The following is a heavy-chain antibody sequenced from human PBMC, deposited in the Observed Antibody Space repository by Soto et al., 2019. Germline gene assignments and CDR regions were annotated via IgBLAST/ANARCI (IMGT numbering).Heavy chain of an antibody. J-gene: IGHJ3*02. CDR2: INPSGGST. D-gene: IGHD6-19*01. CDR3: ARTNLYSSGWYWAFDI. V-gene: IGHV1-46*03. Sequence: ASVKVSCKASGYTFTSYYMHWVRQAPGQGLERMGIINPSGGSTSYAQKFQGRVTMTRDTSKSTVYMELSSLRSEDTALYFCARTNLYSSGWYWAFDIWGQGTMVTVSS. CDR1: GYTFTSYY.